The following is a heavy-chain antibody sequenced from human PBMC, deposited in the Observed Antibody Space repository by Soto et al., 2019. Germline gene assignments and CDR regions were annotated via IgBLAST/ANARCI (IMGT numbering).Heavy chain of an antibody. Sequence: QVQLVQSGAEVKKPGSSVKVSCKASGGTFSSYAINWVRQAPGQGLEWMGRIVPMFGIPNFAPKFQGRVTMTADRSTTTAYMELSSLRSEDTAVYYCASGPYTSSSGGYYYYYMAVWGKGTTVTVSS. V-gene: IGHV1-69*02. CDR1: GGTFSSYA. J-gene: IGHJ6*03. CDR2: IVPMFGIP. CDR3: ASGPYTSSSGGYYYYYMAV. D-gene: IGHD6-6*01.